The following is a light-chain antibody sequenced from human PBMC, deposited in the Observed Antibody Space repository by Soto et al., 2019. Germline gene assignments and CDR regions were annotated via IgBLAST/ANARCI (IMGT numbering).Light chain of an antibody. CDR2: EVS. CDR1: SSDVGGYDY. CDR3: SSYTSSSTLV. Sequence: QSALTQPPSASGSPGQSVTISCTGTSSDVGGYDYVSWYHQHPGKAPKLMIFEVSNRPSGVSNRFSGSKSGNTASLTISGLQAEDEADYFCSSYTSSSTLVFGGGTKLTVL. J-gene: IGLJ2*01. V-gene: IGLV2-14*01.